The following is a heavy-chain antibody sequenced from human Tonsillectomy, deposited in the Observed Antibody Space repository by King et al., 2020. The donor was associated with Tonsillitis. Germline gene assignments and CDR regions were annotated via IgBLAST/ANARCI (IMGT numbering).Heavy chain of an antibody. CDR2: INPSGGST. CDR3: ASTPSYYDSSGYGGLVY. CDR1: GYTFTSYY. J-gene: IGHJ4*02. D-gene: IGHD3-22*01. Sequence: QLVQSGAEVKKPGASVKVSCKASGYTFTSYYMHWVRQAPGQGLQWIGIINPSGGSTTYAQKFQGRVTMTRDTSTSTVYMELSSLRSEDTAVYYCASTPSYYDSSGYGGLVYWGQGTLVTVSS. V-gene: IGHV1-46*01.